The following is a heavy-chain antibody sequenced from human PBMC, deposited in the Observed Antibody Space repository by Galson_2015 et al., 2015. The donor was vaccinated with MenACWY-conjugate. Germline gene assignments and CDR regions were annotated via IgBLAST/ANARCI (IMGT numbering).Heavy chain of an antibody. J-gene: IGHJ4*01. D-gene: IGHD3-22*01. CDR3: ARGSGFYLQSYSDF. CDR1: GFIFSNYG. CDR2: TPYGGNDK. Sequence: SLRLSCAASGFIFSNYGMHWVRQTPGKGLEWVAFTPYGGNDKYYSDAVKGRFTSSRDNSKKTLYLKMNRLRAEDTAAYYCARGSGFYLQSYSDFSVHGTLAAAS. V-gene: IGHV3-30*02.